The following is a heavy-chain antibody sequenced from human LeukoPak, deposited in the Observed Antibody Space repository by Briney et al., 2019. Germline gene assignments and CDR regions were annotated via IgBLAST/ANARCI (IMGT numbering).Heavy chain of an antibody. J-gene: IGHJ4*02. V-gene: IGHV6-1*01. CDR3: AREKTNTGMLDY. D-gene: IGHD1-1*01. CDR1: GDSVSSNSAA. Sequence: SQTLSLTCAISGDSVSSNSAAWNWIRQSPSRGLEWLGRTYSRSTWYYNYEVSVKSRITINPDTSKNQFSLQLNSVTPEDTAMYYCAREKTNTGMLDYWGQGTLVTVSS. CDR2: TYSRSTWYY.